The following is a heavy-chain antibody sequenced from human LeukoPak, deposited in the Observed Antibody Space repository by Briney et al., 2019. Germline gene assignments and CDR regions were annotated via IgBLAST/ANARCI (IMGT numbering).Heavy chain of an antibody. D-gene: IGHD3-22*01. CDR3: ARLNYYTLSGYYFDY. J-gene: IGHJ4*02. V-gene: IGHV4-39*01. CDR1: GGSIRGRTYY. CDR2: IYYSGTT. Sequence: SETLSLTCTVSGGSIRGRTYYWGWIRQPPGKGLEWVGSIYYSGTTYYNPSLKSRVSISVDTSKNQLSLKLSSVTAADTAVYYCARLNYYTLSGYYFDYWGQGTLVTVSS.